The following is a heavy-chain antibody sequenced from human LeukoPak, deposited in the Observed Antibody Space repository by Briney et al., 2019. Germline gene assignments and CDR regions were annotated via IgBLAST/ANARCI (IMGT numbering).Heavy chain of an antibody. V-gene: IGHV1-2*02. CDR2: TNPNSGGT. CDR1: GYTFTGYY. CDR3: ARVEAGYSSGWSTDIDY. Sequence: ASVKVSCKASGYTFTGYYMHWVRQAPGQGLEWMGWTNPNSGGTNYAQKFQGRVTMTRDTSISTAYMELSRLRSDDTAVYYCARVEAGYSSGWSTDIDYWGQGTLVTVSS. D-gene: IGHD6-19*01. J-gene: IGHJ4*02.